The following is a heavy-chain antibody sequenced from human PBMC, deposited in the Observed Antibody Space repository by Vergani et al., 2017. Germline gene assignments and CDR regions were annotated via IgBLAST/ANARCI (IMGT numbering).Heavy chain of an antibody. CDR2: IKQDGSEK. V-gene: IGHV3-7*03. CDR3: ARDPNPHYDFWSGYYSY. CDR1: GFTFSSYW. Sequence: EVQLVESGGGLVQPGGSLRLSCAASGFTFSSYWMSWVRQAPGKGLEWVANIKQDGSEKYYVDSVKGRFTISRDNAKNSLYLQMNSLRAEDTAVYYCARDPNPHYDFWSGYYSYCGQGTLVTVSS. D-gene: IGHD3-3*01. J-gene: IGHJ4*02.